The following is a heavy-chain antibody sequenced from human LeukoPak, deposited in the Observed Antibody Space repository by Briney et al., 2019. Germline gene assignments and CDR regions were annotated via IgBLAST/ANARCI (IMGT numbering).Heavy chain of an antibody. CDR3: AKDHSSSWQAKDAFDI. CDR1: GFSLSAYN. V-gene: IGHV3-48*01. D-gene: IGHD6-13*01. J-gene: IGHJ3*02. Sequence: GSLRLSCEGSGFSLSAYNMNWVRQAPGKGLESVSYISSSSATIFYADSVKGRFTISRDNAKNSLYLQMNSLRPEDTAVYYCAKDHSSSWQAKDAFDIWGQGTMVTVSS. CDR2: ISSSSATI.